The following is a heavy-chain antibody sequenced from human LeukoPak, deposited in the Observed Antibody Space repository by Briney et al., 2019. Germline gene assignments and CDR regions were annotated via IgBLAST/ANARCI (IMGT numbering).Heavy chain of an antibody. Sequence: SGGSLRLSCAASGFTFSSYSMNWVRQAPGKGLEWVSCISTSSTYIYYADSVKSRFTISRDNAKNSLYLQMNSLRAEDTAVYYCARVPQVFYDSRTGGNDYWGQGTLVSVSS. J-gene: IGHJ4*02. CDR3: ARVPQVFYDSRTGGNDY. D-gene: IGHD3-22*01. CDR1: GFTFSSYS. CDR2: ISTSSTYI. V-gene: IGHV3-21*01.